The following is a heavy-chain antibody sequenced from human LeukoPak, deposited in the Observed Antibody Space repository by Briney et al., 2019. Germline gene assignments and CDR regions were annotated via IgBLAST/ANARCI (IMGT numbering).Heavy chain of an antibody. V-gene: IGHV5-51*01. CDR1: GYRFTTYW. Sequence: GESLKISCQGSGYRFTTYWIGWVRQMPGKGLEWMGIIYPGDSDTRYSPFFQGQVTISADKSINTTYLQWSSLQASDTAIYYCASRGIAVAGPYFDLWGQGTLVTVSS. CDR2: IYPGDSDT. CDR3: ASRGIAVAGPYFDL. D-gene: IGHD6-19*01. J-gene: IGHJ4*02.